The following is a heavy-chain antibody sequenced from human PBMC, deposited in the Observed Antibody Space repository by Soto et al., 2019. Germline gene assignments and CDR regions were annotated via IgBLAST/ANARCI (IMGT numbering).Heavy chain of an antibody. J-gene: IGHJ4*02. CDR2: LSGSGSTT. CDR3: AKASKGYTGYDLDY. Sequence: EVQLLESGGDLVQPGGSLRLSCAASGFSFGGYGMSWVRQAPGKGLEWVSALSGSGSTTYYADSVRGRFLISRDNSRDTLFLQMNSLRAEDTAVYFCAKASKGYTGYDLDYWGQGTVVTVSP. V-gene: IGHV3-23*01. D-gene: IGHD5-12*01. CDR1: GFSFGGYG.